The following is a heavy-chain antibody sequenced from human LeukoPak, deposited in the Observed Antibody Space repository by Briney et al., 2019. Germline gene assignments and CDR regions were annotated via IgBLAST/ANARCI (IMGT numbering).Heavy chain of an antibody. V-gene: IGHV4-4*02. CDR3: ARDGGIVVTAAPAAFDI. Sequence: SETLSLTCAVSGGSISSSNWWSWVRQPPGKGLEWIGEIYHSGSTNYNPSLKSRVTISVDKSKNQFSLKLSSVTAADTAVYYCARDGGIVVTAAPAAFDIWGQGTMVTVS. J-gene: IGHJ3*02. D-gene: IGHD3-22*01. CDR2: IYHSGST. CDR1: GGSISSSNW.